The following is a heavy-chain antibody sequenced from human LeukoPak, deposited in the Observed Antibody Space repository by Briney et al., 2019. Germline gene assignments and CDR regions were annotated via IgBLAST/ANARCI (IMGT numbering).Heavy chain of an antibody. V-gene: IGHV3-30*04. D-gene: IGHD6-19*01. CDR1: GFTFSKYT. J-gene: IGHJ4*02. CDR2: ISYHGSKH. CDR3: ARVSGSGWYFGN. Sequence: PGGSLRLSCAASGFTFSKYTMHWVRQAPGKGLEWVAFISYHGSKHYYADSVRGRFTISRDNSKNTLYLQLSSLRAEDTAVYYCARVSGSGWYFGNWGQGTLVTVSS.